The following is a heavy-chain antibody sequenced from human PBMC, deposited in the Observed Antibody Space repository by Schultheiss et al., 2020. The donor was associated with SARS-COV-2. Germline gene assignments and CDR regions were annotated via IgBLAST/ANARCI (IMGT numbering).Heavy chain of an antibody. CDR2: IYSGGST. CDR3: ARNTWSGDWYMDV. J-gene: IGHJ6*03. V-gene: IGHV3-53*01. D-gene: IGHD3-3*01. CDR1: GFTVSSNY. Sequence: GGSLRLSCAASGFTVSSNYMSWVRQAPGKGLEWVSVIYSGGSTYYADSVKGRFTISRDSSKNTLYLQMRSLRAEDTAVYYCARNTWSGDWYMDVWGKGTTVTVSS.